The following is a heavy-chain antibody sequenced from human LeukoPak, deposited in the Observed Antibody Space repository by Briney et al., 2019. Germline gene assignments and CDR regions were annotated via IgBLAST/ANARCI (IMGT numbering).Heavy chain of an antibody. V-gene: IGHV3-23*01. CDR3: AKVPLAPWFGESGSIGAFDI. J-gene: IGHJ3*02. CDR1: GFTFSSYA. D-gene: IGHD3-10*01. Sequence: GGSLRLSCAASGFTFSSYAVYWVRQAPGRGLEWVSSNSGGSTYYADSVKGRFTISRDNSKNTLYLQMNSLRAEDTAVYYCAKVPLAPWFGESGSIGAFDIWGQGTMVTVSS. CDR2: NSGGST.